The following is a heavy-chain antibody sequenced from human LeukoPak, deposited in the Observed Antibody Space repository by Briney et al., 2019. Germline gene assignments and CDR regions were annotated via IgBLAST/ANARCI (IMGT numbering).Heavy chain of an antibody. V-gene: IGHV4-61*02. Sequence: SQTLSLTCTVSGGSISSGDYYWNWIRQPAGKGLEWIGRIYSSGSTNYNPSLMSRVTISRDTSKNQFSLQVNSVTAADTAVYYCARRGDVWGQGTMVTVSS. CDR2: IYSSGST. CDR3: ARRGDV. CDR1: GGSISSGDYY. J-gene: IGHJ3*01.